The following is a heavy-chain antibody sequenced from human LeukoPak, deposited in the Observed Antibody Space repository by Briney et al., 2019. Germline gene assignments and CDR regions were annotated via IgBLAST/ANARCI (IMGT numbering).Heavy chain of an antibody. CDR3: AKDSGSPRDYYYYMDV. CDR2: ISGSGGST. V-gene: IGHV3-23*01. D-gene: IGHD1-26*01. CDR1: GFTFSSYA. Sequence: GGSLRLSCAASGFTFSSYAMNWVRQAPGKGLEWVSAISGSGGSTYYADSVKGRFTISRDNSKNTLYLQMNSLRAEDAAVYYCAKDSGSPRDYYYYMDVWGKGTTVTVSS. J-gene: IGHJ6*03.